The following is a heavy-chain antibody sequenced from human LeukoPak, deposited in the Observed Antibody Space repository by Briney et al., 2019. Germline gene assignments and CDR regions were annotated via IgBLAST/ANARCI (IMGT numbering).Heavy chain of an antibody. Sequence: ASETLSLTCTVSGGSISSYCWSWIRQPAGKGLDWIGRIYTSGSTNYNPSLNSRVTMSVDTSKNHFSLKLTSVTAADTAVYYCARGGATVTTVFDYWGQGTLVTVSS. J-gene: IGHJ4*02. CDR1: GGSISSYC. D-gene: IGHD4-17*01. CDR3: ARGGATVTTVFDY. CDR2: IYTSGST. V-gene: IGHV4-4*07.